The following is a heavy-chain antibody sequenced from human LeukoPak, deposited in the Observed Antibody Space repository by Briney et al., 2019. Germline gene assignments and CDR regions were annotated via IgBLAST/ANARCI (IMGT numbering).Heavy chain of an antibody. CDR3: AKDVLLWFGELLEPDY. V-gene: IGHV3-30*18. D-gene: IGHD3-10*01. CDR2: ISYDGSNK. Sequence: PGGSLRLSCAASGFTFSSYGMHWVRQAPGKGLEWVAVISYDGSNKYYADSVKGRFTISRDNSKNTLYLQMNSLRAEDTAVYYCAKDVLLWFGELLEPDYWGQGTLVTVSS. J-gene: IGHJ4*02. CDR1: GFTFSSYG.